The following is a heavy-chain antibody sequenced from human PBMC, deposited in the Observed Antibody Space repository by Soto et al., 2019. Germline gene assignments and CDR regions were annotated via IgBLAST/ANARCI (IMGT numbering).Heavy chain of an antibody. CDR2: ISNDGSNK. CDR3: ARVSRAMILVVITVSFDY. J-gene: IGHJ4*02. CDR1: GFTFSSYA. V-gene: IGHV3-30-3*01. Sequence: GGSLRLSCAASGFTFSSYAMHWVRQAPGKGLEWVAVISNDGSNKNYADSVKGRFTISRDNSKNTLYLQMNSLRAEDTAVYYCARVSRAMILVVITVSFDYWGQGTLVTVSS. D-gene: IGHD3-22*01.